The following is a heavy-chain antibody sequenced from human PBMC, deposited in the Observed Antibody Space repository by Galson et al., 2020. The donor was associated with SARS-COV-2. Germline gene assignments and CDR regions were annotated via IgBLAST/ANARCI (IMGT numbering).Heavy chain of an antibody. D-gene: IGHD2-8*01. CDR1: GSISNAW. J-gene: IGHJ4*02. CDR3: ANHYFDY. Sequence: GGSLRLSCAPYGSISNAWMSWVRQAPGKGLGWICRIKSKSAGGTVDYAAPVKGRFTISRDDSKNMVYLQMDSLQTEDTAVYFCANHYFDYWGQGIRVTVSS. V-gene: IGHV3-15*01. CDR2: IKSKSAGGTV.